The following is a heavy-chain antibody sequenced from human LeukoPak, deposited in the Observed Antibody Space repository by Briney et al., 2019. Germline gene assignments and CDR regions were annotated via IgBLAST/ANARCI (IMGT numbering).Heavy chain of an antibody. CDR3: ARDQWMATTIDY. D-gene: IGHD5-24*01. Sequence: GRSLRLSCAASGFTFSSYGMHWVRQAPGKGLEWVAVMWYDGSNKYYADSVKGRFTISRDNSKNTLYLQMNSLRAEDTAVYYCARDQWMATTIDYWGQGTLVTVSS. CDR2: MWYDGSNK. J-gene: IGHJ4*02. CDR1: GFTFSSYG. V-gene: IGHV3-33*01.